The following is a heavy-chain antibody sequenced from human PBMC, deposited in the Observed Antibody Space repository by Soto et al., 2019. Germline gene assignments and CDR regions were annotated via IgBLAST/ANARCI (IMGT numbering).Heavy chain of an antibody. D-gene: IGHD3-10*01. CDR2: IFHDGTA. Sequence: SETLSLTCAVSGVSISSGSWWTWVRQSPQRGLEYIGEIFHDGTANYYPSFERRVAISVDTSKNQFSLKLTSVTAADTAIYFCARLVYDTRLNYMYFDFWGQGTLVTVSS. V-gene: IGHV4-4*02. CDR3: ARLVYDTRLNYMYFDF. CDR1: GVSISSGSW. J-gene: IGHJ4*02.